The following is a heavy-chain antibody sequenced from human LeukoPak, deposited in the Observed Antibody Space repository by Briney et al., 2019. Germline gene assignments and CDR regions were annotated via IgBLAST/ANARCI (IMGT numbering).Heavy chain of an antibody. CDR1: AGSNSSGNYY. Sequence: SEALSLTCTDSAGSNSSGNYYWSWIRQPAEKGLEWIGRVYTSGDTNCNPSLESRVTILIDTPNNQFSLRLSSVTAADTAVYYCARSYSSSWYSSFDIWGHGTMVTVSS. V-gene: IGHV4-61*02. CDR3: ARSYSSSWYSSFDI. J-gene: IGHJ3*02. D-gene: IGHD6-13*01. CDR2: VYTSGDT.